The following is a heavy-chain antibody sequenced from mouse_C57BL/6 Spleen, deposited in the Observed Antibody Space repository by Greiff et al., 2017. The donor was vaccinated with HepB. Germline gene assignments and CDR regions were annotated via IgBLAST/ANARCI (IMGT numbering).Heavy chain of an antibody. J-gene: IGHJ2*01. CDR3: ARPRLGRFDY. Sequence: VKLQESGPELVKPGASVKISCKASGYAFSSSWMNWVKQRPGKGLEWIGRIYPGDGDTNYNGKFKGKATLTADKSSSTAYMQLSSLTSEDSAVYFCARPRLGRFDYWGQGTTLTVSS. CDR1: GYAFSSSW. V-gene: IGHV1-82*01. D-gene: IGHD4-1*01. CDR2: IYPGDGDT.